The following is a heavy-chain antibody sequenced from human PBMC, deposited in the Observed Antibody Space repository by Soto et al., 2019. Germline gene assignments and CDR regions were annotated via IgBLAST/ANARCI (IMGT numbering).Heavy chain of an antibody. Sequence: SGPTLVNPTQTLTLTCTFSGFSLSSSGEGVGWIRQPPGKALEWLALIYWDDDKRYSPSLKNRLSISRDTSKSQVVLSMTNMDPVDTATYYCARIPHYSDSYYMDYWGQ. V-gene: IGHV2-5*02. CDR1: GFSLSSSGEG. J-gene: IGHJ4*02. CDR2: IYWDDDK. D-gene: IGHD2-21*01. CDR3: ARIPHYSDSYYMDY.